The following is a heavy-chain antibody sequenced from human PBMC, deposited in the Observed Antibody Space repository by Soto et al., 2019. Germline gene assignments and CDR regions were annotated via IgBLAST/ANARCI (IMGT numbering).Heavy chain of an antibody. CDR2: INHSGST. Sequence: PSETLSLTCAVYGGSFSGYYWSWIRQPPGKGLEWIGEINHSGSTNYNPSLKSRVTISVDTSKNQFSLKLSSVTAADTAVYYCASWDYYDVDYWGQGTLVTVSS. J-gene: IGHJ4*02. CDR3: ASWDYYDVDY. V-gene: IGHV4-34*01. D-gene: IGHD3-22*01. CDR1: GGSFSGYY.